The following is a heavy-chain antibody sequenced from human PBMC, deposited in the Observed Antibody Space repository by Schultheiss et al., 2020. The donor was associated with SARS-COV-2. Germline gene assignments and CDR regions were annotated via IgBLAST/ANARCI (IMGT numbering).Heavy chain of an antibody. CDR1: GFSLSTSGMR. CDR2: IDWDDDK. Sequence: SGPTLVKPTQTLTLTCTFSGFSLSTSGMRVSWIRQPPGKALEWLARIDWDDDKFYSTSLKTRLTISKDTSKNQVVLTMTNMDPVDTATYYCARIGGDPPYFDYWGQGTLVTVSS. CDR3: ARIGGDPPYFDY. J-gene: IGHJ4*02. D-gene: IGHD3-10*01. V-gene: IGHV2-70*04.